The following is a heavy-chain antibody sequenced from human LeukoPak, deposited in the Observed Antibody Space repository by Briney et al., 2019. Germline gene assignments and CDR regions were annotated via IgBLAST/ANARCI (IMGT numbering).Heavy chain of an antibody. J-gene: IGHJ4*02. D-gene: IGHD4-17*01. CDR1: GFTFSSYA. CDR3: AKARGFDYGDYYFDY. CDR2: ISGSGST. V-gene: IGHV3-23*01. Sequence: HSGGSLRLSCAASGFTFSSYAMSWVRQAPGKGLEWVSAISGSGSTYYADSVKGRFTISRDNSKNTLYLQMNSLRAEDTAVYYCAKARGFDYGDYYFDYWGQGTLVTVSS.